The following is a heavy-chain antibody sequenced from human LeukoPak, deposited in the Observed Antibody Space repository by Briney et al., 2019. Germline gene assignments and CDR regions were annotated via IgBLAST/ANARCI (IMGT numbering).Heavy chain of an antibody. V-gene: IGHV1-69*04. Sequence: GASVKVSCKASGGTFSSYAISWVRQAPGQGLEWMGRIIPILGIANYAQKFQGRVTITADKSTSTAYMELSSLRSEDTAVYYCAGEMATIITNRPFDYWGQGTLVTVSS. D-gene: IGHD5-24*01. CDR3: AGEMATIITNRPFDY. CDR2: IIPILGIA. CDR1: GGTFSSYA. J-gene: IGHJ4*02.